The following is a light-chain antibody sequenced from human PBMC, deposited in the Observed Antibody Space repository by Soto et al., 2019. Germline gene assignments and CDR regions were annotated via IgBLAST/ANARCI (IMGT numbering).Light chain of an antibody. J-gene: IGKJ4*01. CDR3: QQFDSLFGT. V-gene: IGKV1-33*01. CDR2: DAS. CDR1: QDINND. Sequence: IQMTQSPSSLSASVGDRVTFTCQASQDINNDLNLYPQRPGKAPSLLIYDASNLETGVPSRFSGSGSGTDFSFTITSLQPEDIATYYCQQFDSLFGTFGGGTKVDIK.